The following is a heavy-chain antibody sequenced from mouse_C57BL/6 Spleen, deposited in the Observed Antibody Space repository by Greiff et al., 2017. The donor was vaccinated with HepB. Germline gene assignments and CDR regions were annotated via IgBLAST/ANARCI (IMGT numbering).Heavy chain of an antibody. CDR2: INPNNGGT. CDR3: ARGGLELYLYYFDY. D-gene: IGHD2-12*01. CDR1: GYTFTDYY. J-gene: IGHJ2*01. V-gene: IGHV1-26*01. Sequence: EVKLQQSGPELVKPGASVKISCKASGYTFTDYYMNWVKQSHGKSLEWIGDINPNNGGTSYNQKFKGKATLTVDKSSSTAYMELRSLTSEDSAVYYCARGGLELYLYYFDYWGQGTTLTVSS.